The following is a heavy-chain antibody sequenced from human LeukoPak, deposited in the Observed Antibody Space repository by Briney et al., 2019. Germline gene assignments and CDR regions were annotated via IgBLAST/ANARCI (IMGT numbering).Heavy chain of an antibody. D-gene: IGHD5-18*01. CDR3: ARSAESYGPRGWFDP. J-gene: IGHJ5*02. Sequence: PSQTLSLTCTVSGGSVSSGSYYWSWIRQPAGKGLEWIGRIYTSGSTNYNPSLKSRVTISLDTSKNQFSLKLSSVTAADTAVYYCARSAESYGPRGWFDPWGQGTLVTVSS. V-gene: IGHV4-61*02. CDR2: IYTSGST. CDR1: GGSVSSGSYY.